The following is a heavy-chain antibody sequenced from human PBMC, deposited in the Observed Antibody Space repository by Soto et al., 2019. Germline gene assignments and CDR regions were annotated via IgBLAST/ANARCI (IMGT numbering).Heavy chain of an antibody. V-gene: IGHV1-69*13. D-gene: IGHD2-15*01. CDR3: ARSPSSGGSCYSSYYGMDV. CDR2: IIPIFGTA. J-gene: IGHJ6*02. Sequence: SVKVSCKASGGTFSSYAISWVRQAPGQGLEWMGGIIPIFGTANYAQKFQGRVTITADESTSTAYMELSSLRSEDTAVDYCARSPSSGGSCYSSYYGMDVWGQGTTVTVSS. CDR1: GGTFSSYA.